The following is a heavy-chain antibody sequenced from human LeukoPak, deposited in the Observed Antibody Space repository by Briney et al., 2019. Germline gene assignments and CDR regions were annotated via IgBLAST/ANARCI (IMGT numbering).Heavy chain of an antibody. CDR1: GYTFIIYA. J-gene: IGHJ4*02. Sequence: ASVKVSCKASGYTFIIYAMHWVRQAPGQRLEWMGWINAGNGNTKYSQKFQGRVTITRDTSASTAYMELSSLRSEDTAVYYCARSRMTTGGSFDYWGQGTLVTVSS. CDR2: INAGNGNT. V-gene: IGHV1-3*01. CDR3: ARSRMTTGGSFDY. D-gene: IGHD4-11*01.